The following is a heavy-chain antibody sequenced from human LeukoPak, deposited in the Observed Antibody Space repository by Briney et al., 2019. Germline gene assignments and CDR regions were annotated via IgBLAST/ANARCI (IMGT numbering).Heavy chain of an antibody. CDR3: AKGSQWELQYYFDY. CDR1: GFTFSSYG. CDR2: ISYDGSNK. Sequence: GGSLRLSCAASGFTFSSYGMHWVRQAPGKGLEWGAVISYDGSNKYYADSVKGRFTISRDNSKNTLYLQMNSLRAEDTAVYYCAKGSQWELQYYFDYWGQGTLVTVSS. D-gene: IGHD1-26*01. J-gene: IGHJ4*02. V-gene: IGHV3-30*18.